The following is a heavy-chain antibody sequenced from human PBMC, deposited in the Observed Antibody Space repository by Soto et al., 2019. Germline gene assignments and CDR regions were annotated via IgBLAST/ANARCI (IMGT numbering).Heavy chain of an antibody. CDR3: ARGLVVTAKGWFDL. D-gene: IGHD2-21*02. Sequence: QVQLVESGGGVVQRGGSLRLSCAASGFTFSSYSMNWVRQSPGKGLEWVAVISYDGNRIYYADSVKGRFTISRDNAKNTIFLQMSGLRPEDTAVYYCARGLVVTAKGWFDLWGQGTQVTVSS. CDR2: ISYDGNRI. CDR1: GFTFSSYS. J-gene: IGHJ5*02. V-gene: IGHV3-30-3*02.